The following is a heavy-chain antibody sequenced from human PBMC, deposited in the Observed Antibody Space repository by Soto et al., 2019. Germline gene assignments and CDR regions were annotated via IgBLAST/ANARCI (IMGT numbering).Heavy chain of an antibody. CDR1: GGSFTSNNW. CDR3: ASRDPGTSVDY. CDR2: IYRTGST. D-gene: IGHD1-7*01. Sequence: SETLSLTCAVSGGSFTSNNWWTWVRQPPGQGLEWIGEIYRTGSTNYNPSLKSRVTISLDKSENQFSLKVTSPTAADTAVYYCASRDPGTSVDYWGQGTLVTVSS. J-gene: IGHJ4*02. V-gene: IGHV4-4*02.